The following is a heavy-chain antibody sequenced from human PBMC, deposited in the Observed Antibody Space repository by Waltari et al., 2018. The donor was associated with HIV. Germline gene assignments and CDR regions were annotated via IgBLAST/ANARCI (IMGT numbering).Heavy chain of an antibody. V-gene: IGHV4-39*01. D-gene: IGHD2-21*02. Sequence: QLQLQESGPGLVKPSETLSLTCTVSGGSISSTYHYWGWLRQPPGKGLEWIGSIYYRGSTYYNPSLKSRVTISVDTSKNQFSLKLSSVTAADTAVYYCARLEGLRGGDLIDSCGQGTLVTVSS. CDR3: ARLEGLRGGDLIDS. CDR1: GGSISSTYHY. CDR2: IYYRGST. J-gene: IGHJ4*02.